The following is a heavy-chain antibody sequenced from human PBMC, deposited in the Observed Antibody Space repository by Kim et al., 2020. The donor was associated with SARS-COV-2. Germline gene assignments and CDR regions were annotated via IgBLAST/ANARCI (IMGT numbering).Heavy chain of an antibody. CDR1: GYTFTSYY. Sequence: ASVKVSCKASGYTFTSYYMHWVRQAPGQGLEWMGIINPSGGSTSYAQKFQGRVTMTRDTSTSTVYMELSSLRSEDTAVYYCASGLGLGYCSGGSCYPSPAYYYYGMDVWGQGTTVTVSS. J-gene: IGHJ6*02. CDR2: INPSGGST. D-gene: IGHD2-15*01. V-gene: IGHV1-46*01. CDR3: ASGLGLGYCSGGSCYPSPAYYYYGMDV.